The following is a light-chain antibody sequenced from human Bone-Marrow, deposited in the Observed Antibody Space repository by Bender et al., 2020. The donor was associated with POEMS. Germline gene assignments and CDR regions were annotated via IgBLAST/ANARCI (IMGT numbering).Light chain of an antibody. V-gene: IGLV2-14*03. CDR1: SSDVGDYNS. Sequence: QSALTQPASVSGSPGQSITISCTGTSSDVGDYNSVSWYQHHPGKAPKLMIYDVTNRPSGVSNRFSGSKSGNTASLTISGLQAEDEADYYCCSYAGSSSYVFGTGTKVTVL. J-gene: IGLJ1*01. CDR2: DVT. CDR3: CSYAGSSSYV.